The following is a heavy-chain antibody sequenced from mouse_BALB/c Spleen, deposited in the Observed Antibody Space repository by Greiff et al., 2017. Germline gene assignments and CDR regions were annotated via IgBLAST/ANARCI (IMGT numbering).Heavy chain of an antibody. D-gene: IGHD1-1*01. Sequence: EVQVVESGGDLVKPGGSLKLSCAASGFTFSSYGMSWVRQTPDKRLEWVATISSGGSYTYYPDSVKGRFTISRDNAKNTLYLQMSSLKSEDTAMYYCARHSGYYGSSSYWYFDVWGAGTTVTVSS. CDR1: GFTFSSYG. CDR2: ISSGGSYT. CDR3: ARHSGYYGSSSYWYFDV. J-gene: IGHJ1*01. V-gene: IGHV5-6*01.